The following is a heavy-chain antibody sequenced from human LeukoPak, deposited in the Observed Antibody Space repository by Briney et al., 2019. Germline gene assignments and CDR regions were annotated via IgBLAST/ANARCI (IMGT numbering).Heavy chain of an antibody. Sequence: ASVKVSCKVSGYTFTDYYMHWVRQAPGQGLEWMGWINPNGGGTNYAQKFQGRVTMTRDTSFSTAYMELSSLRSEDTAVYYCARAPYGSGTRPLVYFDPWGQGTLVTVSS. CDR1: GYTFTDYY. V-gene: IGHV1-2*02. D-gene: IGHD3-10*01. CDR3: ARAPYGSGTRPLVYFDP. J-gene: IGHJ5*02. CDR2: INPNGGGT.